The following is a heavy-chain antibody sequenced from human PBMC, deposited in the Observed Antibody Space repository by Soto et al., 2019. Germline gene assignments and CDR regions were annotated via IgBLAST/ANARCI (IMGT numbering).Heavy chain of an antibody. Sequence: QITLKESGPTLVRPTQTLKLTCTFSGVSLSTSGLGVGCIRQPQGKALEWLALIYWTDDKRYSPSLKARLTITEDTSKNQVDLTMTNMDPVDTATYDGAHRPSCWYLFDYWGQGTLVTVSS. CDR3: AHRPSCWYLFDY. CDR1: GVSLSTSGLG. J-gene: IGHJ4*02. CDR2: IYWTDDK. V-gene: IGHV2-5*01. D-gene: IGHD6-19*01.